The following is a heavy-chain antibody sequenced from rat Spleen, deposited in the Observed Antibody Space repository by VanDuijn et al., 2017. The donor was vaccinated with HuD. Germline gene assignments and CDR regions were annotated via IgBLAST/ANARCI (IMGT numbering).Heavy chain of an antibody. CDR1: GFTFNNYW. J-gene: IGHJ4*01. D-gene: IGHD4-3*01. CDR3: ARHHSGYGVMDA. Sequence: EVQLVESGGGLVQPGRSLKLSCVASGFTFNNYWMTWIRQAPTKGLECVAYISTGGGITYYRDSVKGRFTISRDNAKSTLYLQMDSLRSEDTATYSCARHHSGYGVMDAWGQGASVTVSS. CDR2: ISTGGGIT. V-gene: IGHV5-25*01.